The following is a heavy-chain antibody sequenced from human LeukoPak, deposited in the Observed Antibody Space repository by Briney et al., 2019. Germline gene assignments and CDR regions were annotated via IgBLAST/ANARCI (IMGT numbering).Heavy chain of an antibody. V-gene: IGHV3-23*01. CDR1: GFTFDDYG. D-gene: IGHD4/OR15-4a*01. Sequence: GGSLRLSCAASGFTFDDYGMTWVRQAPGKGLEWVSRISGSDSKTYYADSVKGRFTISRDNAKNTVYLQMNSLRAEDTAIYYCAKDDANYPFFFDFWGQGTPVTVSS. CDR2: ISGSDSKT. J-gene: IGHJ4*02. CDR3: AKDDANYPFFFDF.